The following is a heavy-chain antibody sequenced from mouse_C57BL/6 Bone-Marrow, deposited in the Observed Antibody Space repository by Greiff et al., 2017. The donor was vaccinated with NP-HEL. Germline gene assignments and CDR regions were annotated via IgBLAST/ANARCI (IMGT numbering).Heavy chain of an antibody. CDR2: ISDGGSYT. Sequence: EVHLVESGGGLVKPGGSLKLSCAASGFTFSSYAMSWVRQTPEKRLEWVATISDGGSYTYYPDNVKGRFTISRDNAKNNLYLQMNHLKSEDTAMYYCARTGKDDFDYWGQGTTLTVSS. D-gene: IGHD4-1*01. J-gene: IGHJ2*01. CDR1: GFTFSSYA. CDR3: ARTGKDDFDY. V-gene: IGHV5-4*01.